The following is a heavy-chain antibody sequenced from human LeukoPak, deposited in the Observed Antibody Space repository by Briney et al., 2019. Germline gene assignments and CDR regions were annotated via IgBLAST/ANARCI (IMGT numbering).Heavy chain of an antibody. CDR2: IISDGSTT. J-gene: IGHJ4*02. CDR1: GFTFSNYG. Sequence: PGGFLRLSCAASGFTFSNYGMSWVRQAPGKGPVWVSSIISDGSTTTYADSVRGRFTISRDNAKNTRYLQMNSLRVEDTAVYYCARGSKYSSSWYVDYWGQGTLVTAST. CDR3: ARGSKYSSSWYVDY. D-gene: IGHD6-13*01. V-gene: IGHV3-74*01.